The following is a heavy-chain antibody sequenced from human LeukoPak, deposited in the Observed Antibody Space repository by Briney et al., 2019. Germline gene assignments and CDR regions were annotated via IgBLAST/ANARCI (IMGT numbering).Heavy chain of an antibody. V-gene: IGHV4-34*01. Sequence: SETLSLTCAVYGGSFSGYYWSWIRQPPGKGLEWIGEINHSGSTNYNPSLKSRVTISVDTSENQFSLKLSSVTAADTAVYYCARDMYPRGVNWFDPWGQGTLVTVSS. J-gene: IGHJ5*02. D-gene: IGHD2-2*01. CDR1: GGSFSGYY. CDR2: INHSGST. CDR3: ARDMYPRGVNWFDP.